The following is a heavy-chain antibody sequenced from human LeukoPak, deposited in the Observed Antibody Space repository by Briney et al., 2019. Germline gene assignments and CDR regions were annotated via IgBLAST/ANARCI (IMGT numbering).Heavy chain of an antibody. CDR2: TDPSDSYT. D-gene: IGHD6-19*01. V-gene: IGHV5-10-1*01. Sequence: GESLKISCKGSGYSFTSYWISWVRQMPGKGLEWMGRTDPSDSYTNYSPSFQGHVTISADKSISTAYLQWSSLKASDTAMYYCARHGTRSSGWPPFDCWGQGTLVTVSS. J-gene: IGHJ4*02. CDR1: GYSFTSYW. CDR3: ARHGTRSSGWPPFDC.